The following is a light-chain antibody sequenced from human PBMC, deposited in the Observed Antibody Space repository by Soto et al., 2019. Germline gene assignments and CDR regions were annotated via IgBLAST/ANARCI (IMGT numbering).Light chain of an antibody. CDR1: SSDVGGHNY. J-gene: IGLJ2*01. CDR3: SSYAGGTTHVV. Sequence: QSALTQPPSASGSPGQSVTISCTGTSSDVGGHNYVSWYQQHPGKAPKVMIYEVNKRPSGVPDRFSGSKSGNTASLTVSGLQTEDEADYYCSSYAGGTTHVVFGGGTKVTVL. V-gene: IGLV2-8*01. CDR2: EVN.